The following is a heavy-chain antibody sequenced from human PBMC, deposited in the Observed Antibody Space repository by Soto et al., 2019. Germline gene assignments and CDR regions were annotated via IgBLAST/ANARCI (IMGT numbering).Heavy chain of an antibody. J-gene: IGHJ6*02. CDR1: GYTFTSYG. CDR3: ASGITIFGVVQPYMDV. CDR2: ISAYNGNT. Sequence: ASVKVSCKASGYTFTSYGISWVRQAPGQGLEWMGWISAYNGNTNYAQKLQGRVTMTTDTSTSTAYVELRSLRSDDTAVYYCASGITIFGVVQPYMDVWGQGTTVTVSS. D-gene: IGHD3-3*01. V-gene: IGHV1-18*01.